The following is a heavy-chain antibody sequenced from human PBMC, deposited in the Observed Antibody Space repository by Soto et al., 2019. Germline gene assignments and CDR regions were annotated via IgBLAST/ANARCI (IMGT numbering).Heavy chain of an antibody. CDR2: INPNSGGT. J-gene: IGHJ3*02. V-gene: IGHV1-2*04. CDR3: ARGGPGYFYWSGYYSDAFDI. D-gene: IGHD3-3*01. Sequence: GASVKVSCKAFGYIFTGYYMNWVRQAPGQGLEWMGWINPNSGGTNYAQKFQGWVTMTRDTSISTAYMELSRLRSDDTAVYYCARGGPGYFYWSGYYSDAFDIWGQGTTVTVSS. CDR1: GYIFTGYY.